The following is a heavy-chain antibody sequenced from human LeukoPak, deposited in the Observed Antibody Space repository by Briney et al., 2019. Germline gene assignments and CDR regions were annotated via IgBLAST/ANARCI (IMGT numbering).Heavy chain of an antibody. D-gene: IGHD4-17*01. CDR2: ISAYNGNT. CDR3: ARERTVTSGSNYYYYYMDV. J-gene: IGHJ6*03. CDR1: GYTFTSYG. Sequence: GASVKVSCKASGYTFTSYGISWVRQAPGQGLEWMGWISAYNGNTNYAQKLQGRVTMTTDTSTSTAYMELRSLRSDDTAVYYCARERTVTSGSNYYYYYMDVWGKGTTVTVSS. V-gene: IGHV1-18*01.